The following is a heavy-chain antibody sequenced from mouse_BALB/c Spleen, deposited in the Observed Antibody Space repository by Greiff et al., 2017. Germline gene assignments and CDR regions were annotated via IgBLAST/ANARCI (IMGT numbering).Heavy chain of an antibody. CDR3: TRDSSGPDY. Sequence: EVKLMESGGGLVKPGGSLKLSCAASGFTFSSYTMSWVRQTPEKRLEWVATISSGGSYTYYPDSVKGRFTISRDNAKNTLYLQMSSLKSEDTAMYYCTRDSSGPDYWGQGTTLTVSS. J-gene: IGHJ2*01. CDR2: ISSGGSYT. CDR1: GFTFSSYT. D-gene: IGHD3-1*01. V-gene: IGHV5-6-4*01.